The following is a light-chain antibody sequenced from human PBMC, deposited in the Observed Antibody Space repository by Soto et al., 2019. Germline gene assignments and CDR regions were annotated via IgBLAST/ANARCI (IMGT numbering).Light chain of an antibody. V-gene: IGKV3-11*01. CDR1: QSVSNS. CDR3: KVRDVWPS. J-gene: IGKJ1*01. Sequence: IVLTQSPVTLALSPGERAVLSCRASQSVSNSLAWYQHKPGQAPRLFIYDAAKRAPGIPARFSGSGSGTDFTLTISSLAPEDIAFYYCKVRDVWPSLGQGTKVEIK. CDR2: DAA.